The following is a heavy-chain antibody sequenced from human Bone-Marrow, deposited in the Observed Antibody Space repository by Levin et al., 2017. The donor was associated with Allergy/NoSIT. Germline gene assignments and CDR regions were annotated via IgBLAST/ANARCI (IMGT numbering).Heavy chain of an antibody. D-gene: IGHD1-26*01. CDR3: ARVRRGIVASTGFDY. J-gene: IGHJ4*02. CDR2: IVPAYGTP. V-gene: IGHV1-69*06. Sequence: VASVKVSCKTFGGTFNSHAFAWVRQAPGQGLEWLGGIVPAYGTPNHAQKFQDRITFTADKSTSTVYMELSSLTSADTAIYYCARVRRGIVASTGFDYWGQGTLMTVSS. CDR1: GGTFNSHA.